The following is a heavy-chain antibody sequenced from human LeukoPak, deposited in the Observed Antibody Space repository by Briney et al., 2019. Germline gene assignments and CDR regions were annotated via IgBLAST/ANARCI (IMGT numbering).Heavy chain of an antibody. J-gene: IGHJ6*04. CDR1: GFTFSSYG. CDR2: INWNGGST. V-gene: IGHV3-20*04. D-gene: IGHD3-10*02. CDR3: AELGITMIGGV. Sequence: PGGSLRLSCAASGFTFSSYGMSWVRQAPGKGLEWVSGINWNGGSTGYADSVEGRFTISRDNAKNSQYLQMNSLRAEDTAVYYCAELGITMIGGVWGKGTTVTISS.